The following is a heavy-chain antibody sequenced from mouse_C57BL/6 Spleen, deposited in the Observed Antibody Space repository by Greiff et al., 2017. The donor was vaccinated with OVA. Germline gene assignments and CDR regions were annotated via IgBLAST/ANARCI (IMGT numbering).Heavy chain of an antibody. Sequence: VQLQQSGPVLVKPGASVKMSCKASGYTFTDYYMNWVKQSHGKSLEWIGVINPYNGGTSYNQKFKGKATLTVDKSSSTAYMELNSLTSEDSAVYYCARGDDPRFAYWGQGTLVTVSA. CDR1: GYTFTDYY. V-gene: IGHV1-19*01. CDR3: ARGDDPRFAY. CDR2: INPYNGGT. D-gene: IGHD2-3*01. J-gene: IGHJ3*01.